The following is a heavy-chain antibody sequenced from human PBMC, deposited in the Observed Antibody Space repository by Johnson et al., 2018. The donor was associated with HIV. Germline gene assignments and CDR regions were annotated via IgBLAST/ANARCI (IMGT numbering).Heavy chain of an antibody. V-gene: IGHV3-30*02. CDR3: ATEGAAAAAGPSDAVDI. D-gene: IGHD6-13*01. CDR1: GFTFSNYG. J-gene: IGHJ3*02. CDR2: IRHDGNNK. Sequence: QVQLVESVGGVVQPGGSRRLSCAAFGFTFSNYGMHWVRLAPGKGLEWVAFIRHDGNNKYYADSVKGRFTISRDNSKNTLSLQMNSLRAEDTAVYYCATEGAAAAAGPSDAVDIWGQGTMVTVSS.